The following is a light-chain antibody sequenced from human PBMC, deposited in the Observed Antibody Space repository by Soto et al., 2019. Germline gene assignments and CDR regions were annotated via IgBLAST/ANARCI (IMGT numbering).Light chain of an antibody. Sequence: DIQMTQSPSSLSASVGDRVTITCQASQNINNYLNWYQQKPGRAPKLLIYDASTLESGVPSRFSGSGSGTEFTLTISSLQTDDFATYYCQQYNSYSSWTFGQGTKVDIK. CDR3: QQYNSYSSWT. J-gene: IGKJ1*01. V-gene: IGKV1-5*01. CDR2: DAS. CDR1: QNINNY.